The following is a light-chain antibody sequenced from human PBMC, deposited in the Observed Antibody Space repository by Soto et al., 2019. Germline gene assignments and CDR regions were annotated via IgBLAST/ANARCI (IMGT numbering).Light chain of an antibody. V-gene: IGKV3D-15*01. CDR1: QSVSSN. Sequence: EIMFTQSPATLSVSPGERATLSCRASQSVSSNLAWYQQKPGQAPRLLIYGASTRATGIPARFSGSGSGTEFTPTISSLQSEYFAVYYCQQYNNWPLTFGQGTKV. CDR2: GAS. J-gene: IGKJ1*01. CDR3: QQYNNWPLT.